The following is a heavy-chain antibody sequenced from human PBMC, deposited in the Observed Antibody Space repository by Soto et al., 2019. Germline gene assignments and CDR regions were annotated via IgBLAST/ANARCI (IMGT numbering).Heavy chain of an antibody. CDR2: IIPIFGTA. V-gene: IGHV1-69*13. D-gene: IGHD3-22*01. CDR1: GGTFSSYA. Sequence: GASVKVSCKASGGTFSSYAISWVRQAPGQGLEWMGGIIPIFGTANYAQKFQGRVTITADESTSTAYMELSSLRSEDTAVYYCARDSTYYYDSSGYSHDYWGQGTLVTVSS. J-gene: IGHJ4*02. CDR3: ARDSTYYYDSSGYSHDY.